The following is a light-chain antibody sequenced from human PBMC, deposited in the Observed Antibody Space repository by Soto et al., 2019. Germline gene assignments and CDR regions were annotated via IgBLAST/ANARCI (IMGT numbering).Light chain of an antibody. CDR1: RNDIGTYNL. CDR2: EGN. V-gene: IGLV2-23*01. J-gene: IGLJ3*02. Sequence: QSVLTQPASVSESPGQSISISCGGGRNDIGTYNLVSWYQQHPGKAPKLIIYEGNKRPSGVSNRFSGSRSDNTASLTISGLQAEDEADYYCCSYTDGSSLLFGGGTKVTVL. CDR3: CSYTDGSSLL.